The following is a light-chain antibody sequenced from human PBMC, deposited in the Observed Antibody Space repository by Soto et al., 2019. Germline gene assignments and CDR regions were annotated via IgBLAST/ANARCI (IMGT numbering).Light chain of an antibody. CDR3: QQYNNWHT. Sequence: EIVMTQSPETLSVSPGERATLSCRASQSVSSNLAWYQQKPGQAPRLLIYGASTRATGIPARFSGSGSGTEFTLTISSLQSEDFAVYYCQQYNNWHTFGQGTKVDIK. J-gene: IGKJ1*01. CDR2: GAS. V-gene: IGKV3-15*01. CDR1: QSVSSN.